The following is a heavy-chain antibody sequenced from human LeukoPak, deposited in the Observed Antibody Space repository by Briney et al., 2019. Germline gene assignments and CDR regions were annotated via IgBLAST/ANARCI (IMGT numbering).Heavy chain of an antibody. D-gene: IGHD3-22*01. CDR2: IYYSGST. CDR3: ARGGTYDSSGYYGADY. V-gene: IGHV4-39*01. Sequence: SEALSLTCTVSGGSISSSSYYWGWIRQPPGKGLEWIGSIYYSGSTYYNPSLKSRVTISVDTSKNQFSLKLSSVTAADTAVYYCARGGTYDSSGYYGADYWGQGTLVTVSS. J-gene: IGHJ4*02. CDR1: GGSISSSSYY.